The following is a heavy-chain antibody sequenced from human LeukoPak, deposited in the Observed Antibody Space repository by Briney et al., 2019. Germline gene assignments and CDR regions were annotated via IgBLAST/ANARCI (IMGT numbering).Heavy chain of an antibody. Sequence: GRSLRLSCAASGFTFSSFGIYWVRQAPGKGLEWVAVIWYDGSNKYYADSVKGRFTISRDNSQNTLYLQMNSLRAEDTAVYYCARLGSSWSFDYWGQGTLATVSS. V-gene: IGHV3-33*01. CDR3: ARLGSSWSFDY. D-gene: IGHD6-13*01. CDR1: GFTFSSFG. CDR2: IWYDGSNK. J-gene: IGHJ4*02.